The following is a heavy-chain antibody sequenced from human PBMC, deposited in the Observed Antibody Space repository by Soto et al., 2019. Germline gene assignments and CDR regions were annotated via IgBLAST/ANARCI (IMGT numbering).Heavy chain of an antibody. Sequence: QVQLVQSGAEEKKPGASVKVSCKASGYTFTGYAMHWVRQAPGQRLEWMGWINAGNGNTKYSQKFQGRVTITRDTSASTAYMELSSQRSEDTAVYYCARAVAVPADFDYWGQGTLVTVSS. CDR1: GYTFTGYA. V-gene: IGHV1-3*05. CDR3: ARAVAVPADFDY. CDR2: INAGNGNT. J-gene: IGHJ4*02. D-gene: IGHD6-19*01.